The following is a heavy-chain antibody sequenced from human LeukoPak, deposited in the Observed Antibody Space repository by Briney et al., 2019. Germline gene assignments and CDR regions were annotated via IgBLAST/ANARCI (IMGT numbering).Heavy chain of an antibody. J-gene: IGHJ4*02. D-gene: IGHD6-13*01. CDR2: INHSGST. CDR1: GGSFSGYY. CDR3: ARRPQYRIAAADFDY. V-gene: IGHV4-34*01. Sequence: SETLSLTCAVYGGSFSGYYWSWIRQPPGKGLEWSGEINHSGSTNYNPSLKSRVTISVDTSKNQFSLKLSSVTAADTAVYYCARRPQYRIAAADFDYWGQGTLVTVSS.